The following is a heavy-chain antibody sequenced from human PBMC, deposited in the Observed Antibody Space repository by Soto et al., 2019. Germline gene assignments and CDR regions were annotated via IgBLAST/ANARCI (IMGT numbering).Heavy chain of an antibody. CDR1: GFTFRSYS. V-gene: IGHV3-48*02. CDR3: AREGWPLLQTGMDV. D-gene: IGHD2-15*01. J-gene: IGHJ6*02. CDR2: ISSSNRTI. Sequence: GGSLRLSCAASGFTFRSYSMNWVRQAPGKGLEWVSYISSSNRTINYADSVKGRFIISRDNAKNSLYLQMHSLRDEDTAVYQCAREGWPLLQTGMDVWGQGTTVTVSS.